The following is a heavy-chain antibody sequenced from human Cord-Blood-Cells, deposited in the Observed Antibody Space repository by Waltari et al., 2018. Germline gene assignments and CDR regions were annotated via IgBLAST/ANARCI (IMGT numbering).Heavy chain of an antibody. CDR2: IYYSGST. Sequence: QLQLQESGPGLVKPSETLSLTCTVSGGPITSSSYYWGWIRQPPGKGLEWIGSIYYSGSTYYNPSLKSRVTISVDTSKNQFSLKLSSVTAADTAVYYCARHTPDLVGATDYSFDYWGQGTLVTVSS. CDR1: GGPITSSSYY. D-gene: IGHD1-26*01. V-gene: IGHV4-39*07. CDR3: ARHTPDLVGATDYSFDY. J-gene: IGHJ4*02.